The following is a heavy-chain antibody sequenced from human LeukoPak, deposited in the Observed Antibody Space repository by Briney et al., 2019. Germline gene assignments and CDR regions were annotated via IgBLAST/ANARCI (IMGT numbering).Heavy chain of an antibody. CDR1: GFTFSDYA. J-gene: IGHJ4*02. CDR2: ISSNGGST. CDR3: ARVAARVSLDY. D-gene: IGHD2-15*01. V-gene: IGHV3-64*01. Sequence: GGSLRLSCAACGFTFSDYAMHWVRQAPGKGLEYVSAISSNGGSTYYANSVKGRFTISRDNSKNTLYLQMGSLRAEDMAVYYCARVAARVSLDYWGQGTLVTVSS.